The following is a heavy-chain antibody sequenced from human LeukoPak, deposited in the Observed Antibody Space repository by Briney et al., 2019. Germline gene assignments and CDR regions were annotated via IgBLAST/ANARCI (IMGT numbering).Heavy chain of an antibody. CDR1: GGSFSGYC. Sequence: SETLSLTCAVYGGSFSGYCWSWIRQSPGKGLEWIGEIHPSGSIHYNLSLESRINISPDTSKNQFSLKLSSVTTADTALYYCARGADPYKIAYWGPGTLVTVSS. V-gene: IGHV4-34*01. CDR2: IHPSGSI. CDR3: ARGADPYKIAY. J-gene: IGHJ4*02. D-gene: IGHD3-16*02.